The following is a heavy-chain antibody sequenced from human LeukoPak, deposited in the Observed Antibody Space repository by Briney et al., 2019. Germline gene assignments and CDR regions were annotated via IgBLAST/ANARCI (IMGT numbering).Heavy chain of an antibody. D-gene: IGHD1-14*01. CDR2: ISYDGSNK. V-gene: IGHV3-30*03. Sequence: RTGGSLRLSCAASGFDFSDHGMHWVRQAPGKGLEWVAVISYDGSNKYYADSVKGRFTISRDNSKNTLYLQMNSLRAEDTAVYYCARTRKDAYYYYYMDVWGKGTTVTVSS. CDR3: ARTRKDAYYYYYMDV. CDR1: GFDFSDHG. J-gene: IGHJ6*03.